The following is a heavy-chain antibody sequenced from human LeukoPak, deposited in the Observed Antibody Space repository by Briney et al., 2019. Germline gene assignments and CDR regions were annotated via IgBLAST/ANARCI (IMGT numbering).Heavy chain of an antibody. V-gene: IGHV3-66*01. J-gene: IGHJ4*02. D-gene: IGHD1-14*01. CDR3: ARVITWVCDY. CDR1: GFTDSSNY. Sequence: TGGSLRLSCAASGFTDSSNYMSWVRQAPGKGLEWVSVIYSGGSTYYADSVKGRFTISRDNSKNTLYLQMNSLRAEDTAVYYCARVITWVCDYWGQGTLVTVSS. CDR2: IYSGGST.